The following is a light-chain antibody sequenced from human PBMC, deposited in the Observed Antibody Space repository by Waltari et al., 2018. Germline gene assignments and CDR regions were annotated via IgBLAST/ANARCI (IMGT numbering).Light chain of an antibody. CDR3: QVWDTSDHRV. V-gene: IGLV3-21*03. CDR2: DDS. J-gene: IGLJ2*01. Sequence: SYVLTQPPSVSVAPGKTAVITCGGNNIGDKSVHWYRLKPGQAPVVVVHDDSDRPSGLPERLSGSNSGNTATLTISRVEAGDEADYYCQVWDTSDHRVFGGGTKLTVL. CDR1: NIGDKS.